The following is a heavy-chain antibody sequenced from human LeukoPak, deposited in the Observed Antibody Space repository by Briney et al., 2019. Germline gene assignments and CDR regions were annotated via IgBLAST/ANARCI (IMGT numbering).Heavy chain of an antibody. CDR2: INPSGGST. Sequence: WASVKVSCTASGYTFTSYYMHWVRQAPGQRLEWMGIINPSGGSTSYAQKFQGRVTMTRDTSTSTVYMELSSLRSEDTAVYYCARDRYSSSWYREGYVDYWGQGTLVTVSS. CDR3: ARDRYSSSWYREGYVDY. V-gene: IGHV1-46*01. CDR1: GYTFTSYY. J-gene: IGHJ4*02. D-gene: IGHD6-13*01.